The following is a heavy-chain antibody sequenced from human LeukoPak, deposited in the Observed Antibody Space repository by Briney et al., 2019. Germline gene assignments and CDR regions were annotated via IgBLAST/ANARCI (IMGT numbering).Heavy chain of an antibody. D-gene: IGHD2-21*02. V-gene: IGHV4-59*01. CDR1: GGSFSAFY. Sequence: PSETLSLTCVVYGGSFSAFYWSWIRQPPGKGLEWIGYIYSSGSTNYNPSLKSRVTMSVDTSKNQFSLKLSSVTAADTAVYYCTRTQDVTAIDYWGQGILVTASS. CDR3: TRTQDVTAIDY. CDR2: IYSSGST. J-gene: IGHJ4*02.